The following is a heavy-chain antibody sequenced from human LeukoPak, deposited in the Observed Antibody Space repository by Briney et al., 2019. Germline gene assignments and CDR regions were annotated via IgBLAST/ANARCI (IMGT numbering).Heavy chain of an antibody. Sequence: SETLSLTCAVSGGSISSGGYSWSWMRQPPGQGLEWIGYIYHSGSTYYNPPLKSRVTISVDRSKNQFSLKLSSVTAADTAVDYCARAGSGSYPGWFDPWGQGTLVTVSS. D-gene: IGHD1-26*01. J-gene: IGHJ5*02. V-gene: IGHV4-30-2*01. CDR3: ARAGSGSYPGWFDP. CDR2: IYHSGST. CDR1: GGSISSGGYS.